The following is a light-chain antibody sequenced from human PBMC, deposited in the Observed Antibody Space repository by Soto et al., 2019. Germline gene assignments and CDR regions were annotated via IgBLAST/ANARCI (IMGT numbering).Light chain of an antibody. CDR2: DAS. V-gene: IGKV1-5*01. CDR1: QSISSW. CDR3: LQDYNYPWT. J-gene: IGKJ1*01. Sequence: EIRMAQSPSTLSASVGDRVAITCGASQSISSWLAWYQQKPGKAPKLLIYDASSLESGVPSRFSGSGSGTEFTLTISSLQPEDFATYYCLQDYNYPWTFGQGTKV.